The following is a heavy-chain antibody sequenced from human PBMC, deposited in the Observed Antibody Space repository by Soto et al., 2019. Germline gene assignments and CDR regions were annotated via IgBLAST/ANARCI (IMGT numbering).Heavy chain of an antibody. J-gene: IGHJ3*02. CDR3: ARPRSPGPGRYADGFDI. Sequence: GASVKVSCKASGNTFSSYYMHWVRQAPGQGLEWMGVINPSGGTTSYAQKFQGRVTMTRDTSTSTVYMEMSSLRSEDTAVYYCARPRSPGPGRYADGFDIWGQGTRVTVSS. CDR2: INPSGGTT. V-gene: IGHV1-46*01. D-gene: IGHD3-10*01. CDR1: GNTFSSYY.